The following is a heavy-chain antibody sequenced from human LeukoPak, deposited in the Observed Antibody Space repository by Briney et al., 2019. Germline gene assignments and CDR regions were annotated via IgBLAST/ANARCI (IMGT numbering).Heavy chain of an antibody. V-gene: IGHV1-18*01. CDR2: ISAYNGNT. D-gene: IGHD6-13*01. Sequence: ASVKVSCKASGYTFTSYGISWVRQAPGQGLEWMGWISAYNGNTNYAQKLQGRVTMTTDTSTSIAYMELRSLRSDDTAVYYCARTMSGVAAAGRYYFDYWGQGTLVTVSS. J-gene: IGHJ4*02. CDR1: GYTFTSYG. CDR3: ARTMSGVAAAGRYYFDY.